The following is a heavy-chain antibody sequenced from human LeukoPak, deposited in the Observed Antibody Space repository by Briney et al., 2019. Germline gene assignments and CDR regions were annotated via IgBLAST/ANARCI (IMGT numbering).Heavy chain of an antibody. V-gene: IGHV3-53*01. Sequence: GGSLRLSCAASGFTVSSNYMSWVRQAPGKELEWVSVIYSGGSTYYADSVKGRFTISRDNSKNTLYLQMNSLRAEDTAVYYCARLDYSGSFYFDYWGQGTLVTVSS. CDR3: ARLDYSGSFYFDY. D-gene: IGHD1-26*01. CDR2: IYSGGST. CDR1: GFTVSSNY. J-gene: IGHJ4*02.